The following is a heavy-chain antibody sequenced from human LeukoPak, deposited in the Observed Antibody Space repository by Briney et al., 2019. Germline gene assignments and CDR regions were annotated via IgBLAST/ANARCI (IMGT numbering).Heavy chain of an antibody. CDR2: INHSGST. V-gene: IGHV4-34*01. CDR1: GGSFSGYY. Sequence: SESLFHTCDVYGGSFSGYYRSWSRQPPGKGLEWIGEINHSGSTNYNPSLKSRVTISVDTSKNQFSLKLSSVTAADTAVYYCAREKRVYSSSWKRWFDIWGQGPLVTVSS. J-gene: IGHJ3*02. D-gene: IGHD6-13*01. CDR3: AREKRVYSSSWKRWFDI.